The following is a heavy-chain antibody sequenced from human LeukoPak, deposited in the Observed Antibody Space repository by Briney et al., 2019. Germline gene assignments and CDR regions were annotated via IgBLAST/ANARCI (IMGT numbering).Heavy chain of an antibody. J-gene: IGHJ5*02. CDR3: ARGRVTSMYNWFDP. D-gene: IGHD4-11*01. CDR2: IWYDGSNK. V-gene: IGHV3-33*01. CDR1: GFTFSSYG. Sequence: GRSLRLSCAASGFTFSSYGMHWVRQAPGKGLEWVAVIWYDGSNKYYADSVKGRFTISRDNSKNTLYLQMNSLRAEDTAVYYCARGRVTSMYNWFDPWGPGTLVTVSS.